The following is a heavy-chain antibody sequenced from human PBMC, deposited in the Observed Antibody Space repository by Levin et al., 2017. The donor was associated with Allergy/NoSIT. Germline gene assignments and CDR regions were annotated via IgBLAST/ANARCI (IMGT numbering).Heavy chain of an antibody. CDR2: IYSGGST. D-gene: IGHD1-26*01. CDR3: ASHRGMWDDYDGMDV. J-gene: IGHJ6*02. V-gene: IGHV3-66*04. Sequence: GGSLRLSCAASGFTVSSNYMSWVRQAPGKGLEWVSVIYSGGSTYYADSVKGRFTISRDNSKNKLYLQMNSLRAEDTAVYYCASHRGMWDDYDGMDVWGQETTVTVSS. CDR1: GFTVSSNY.